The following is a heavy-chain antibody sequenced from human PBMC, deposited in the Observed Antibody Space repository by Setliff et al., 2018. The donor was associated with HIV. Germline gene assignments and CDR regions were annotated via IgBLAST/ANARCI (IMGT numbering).Heavy chain of an antibody. CDR2: ISSSSSYT. CDR1: GFTFRGHS. V-gene: IGHV3-21*01. J-gene: IGHJ4*02. D-gene: IGHD1-26*01. CDR3: ARDRYSGSSTDY. Sequence: GGSLRLSCAASGFTFRGHSINWVRQAPGKGLEWVSYISSSSSYTHYADSVKGRFTISRDNVKNSLYLQMNSRRAEDTAVYYCARDRYSGSSTDYWGQGTLVTVSS.